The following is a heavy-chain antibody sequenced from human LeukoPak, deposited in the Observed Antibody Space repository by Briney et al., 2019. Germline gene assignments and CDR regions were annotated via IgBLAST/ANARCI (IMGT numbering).Heavy chain of an antibody. J-gene: IGHJ4*02. CDR1: AFTFSNYW. CDR3: ARDRGYSTFDN. CDR2: IKEDGSEI. Sequence: GALRLSCAASAFTFSNYWMSWVRQAPGKGLEWVANIKEDGSEINYVDSVKGRFTISRDNAKNSLYLQMNSLRVDDTAVYYCARDRGYSTFDNWGQGALVTVSS. D-gene: IGHD4-23*01. V-gene: IGHV3-7*01.